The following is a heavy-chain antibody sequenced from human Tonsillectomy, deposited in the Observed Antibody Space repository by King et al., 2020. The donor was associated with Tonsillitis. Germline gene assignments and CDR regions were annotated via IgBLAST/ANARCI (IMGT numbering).Heavy chain of an antibody. CDR2: LDTSGSR. CDR3: ARDQWVGAIDY. J-gene: IGHJ4*02. D-gene: IGHD1-26*01. CDR1: GGSISSYY. Sequence: QLQESGPGLVKPSETLSLTCTVSGGSISSYYWSWIRQPAGKGLEWIGRLDTSGSRNFRPSLTSRVTMSVDTSRNQFSLKLSSVTAADTAVYYCARDQWVGAIDYWGQGTLVTVSS. V-gene: IGHV4-4*07.